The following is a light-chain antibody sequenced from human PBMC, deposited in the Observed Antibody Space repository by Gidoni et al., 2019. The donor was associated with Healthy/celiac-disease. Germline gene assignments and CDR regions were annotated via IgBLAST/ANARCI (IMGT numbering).Light chain of an antibody. V-gene: IGKV3-15*01. CDR3: QQYNNWPIT. Sequence: EIVMTQSPATLSVSPGERATLSCRASQSVSSNLAWYQQKPGQAPRLLIYGASTRATGIPARFSDSVSGTEFTLTISSLQSEDFAVYYCQQYNNWPITFGQGTRLEIK. CDR1: QSVSSN. CDR2: GAS. J-gene: IGKJ5*01.